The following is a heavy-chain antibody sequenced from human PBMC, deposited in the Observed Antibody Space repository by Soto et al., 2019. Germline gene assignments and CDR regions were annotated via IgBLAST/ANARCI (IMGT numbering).Heavy chain of an antibody. J-gene: IGHJ5*02. Sequence: GGSLRLSCAAAGFTVGSNYMSWGRQAPGKGLEWVSVIYSEGTPYYADSAKGRFTISRDNSKNTLYLQMNSLRAEDTAVYYCAKDHISSSYYDSSGYYYKTYNWFDPWGQGTLVTVSS. CDR2: IYSEGTP. CDR3: AKDHISSSYYDSSGYYYKTYNWFDP. CDR1: GFTVGSNY. D-gene: IGHD3-22*01. V-gene: IGHV3-53*01.